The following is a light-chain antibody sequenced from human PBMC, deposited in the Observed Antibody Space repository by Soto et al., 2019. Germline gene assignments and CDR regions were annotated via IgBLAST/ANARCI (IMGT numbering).Light chain of an antibody. CDR3: SSYTSSSTQV. Sequence: QSALTQPASVSGSPGQSITISCTVTSSDVGGYNYVSWYQQHPGKAPKLMIYDVSNRPSGVSNRFSGSKSGNTASLTITGLQAEDEDDYYCSSYTSSSTQVFGGATKLTVL. J-gene: IGLJ2*01. CDR2: DVS. V-gene: IGLV2-14*01. CDR1: SSDVGGYNY.